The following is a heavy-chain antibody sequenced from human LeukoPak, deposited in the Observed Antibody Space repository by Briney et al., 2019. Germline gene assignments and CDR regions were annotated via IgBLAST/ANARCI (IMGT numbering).Heavy chain of an antibody. J-gene: IGHJ6*02. Sequence: GASVKVSCKASGGTFSSYAISWVRQAPGQGLEWMGRINPNSGGTNYAQKFQGRVTMTRDTSISTAYMELSRLRSDDTAVYYCAREPGDIVVVPAAIDYYGMDVWGQGTTVTVSS. CDR1: GGTFSSYA. V-gene: IGHV1-2*06. D-gene: IGHD2-2*02. CDR3: AREPGDIVVVPAAIDYYGMDV. CDR2: INPNSGGT.